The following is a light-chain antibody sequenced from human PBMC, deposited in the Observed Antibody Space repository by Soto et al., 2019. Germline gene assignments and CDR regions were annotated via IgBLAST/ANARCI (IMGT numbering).Light chain of an antibody. J-gene: IGKJ1*01. CDR1: QSVSSN. Sequence: EIVLTQSPGTLSLSPGERATLSCRASQSVSSNLAWYQQKPGQAPRLLIYGASTRATGIPARLSGSGSGTEFTLTISSLQSEDFAVYYCQQYNNWPTWTFGQGTKVDIK. V-gene: IGKV3-15*01. CDR3: QQYNNWPTWT. CDR2: GAS.